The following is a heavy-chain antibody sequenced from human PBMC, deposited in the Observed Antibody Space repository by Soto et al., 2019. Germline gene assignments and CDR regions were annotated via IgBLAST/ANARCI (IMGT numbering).Heavy chain of an antibody. V-gene: IGHV4-4*02. D-gene: IGHD6-19*01. CDR1: GASISSTDC. CDR3: ARVHVMVVAGSTFDY. CDR2: IYLGGTT. J-gene: IGHJ4*01. Sequence: SETLSLTCAGSGASISSTDCCGSVRHPPGKGLEWIGEIYLGGTTFYNPSLKSRVTLSVDTSKNHYSLKLRYVTAADTAVYYCARVHVMVVAGSTFDYWGPGILVTVSS.